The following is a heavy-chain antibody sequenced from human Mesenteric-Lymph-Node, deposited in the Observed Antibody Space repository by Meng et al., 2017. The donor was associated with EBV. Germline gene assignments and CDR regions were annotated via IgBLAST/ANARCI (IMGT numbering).Heavy chain of an antibody. CDR3: ATAYGDYFEGFDY. CDR2: VDPEDGKT. CDR1: GYTFTDYY. D-gene: IGHD4-17*01. V-gene: IGHV1-69-2*01. J-gene: IGHJ4*02. Sequence: HLVQSGVEVKKPGATVKISCQVSGYTFTDYYMHWVQQAPGKGLEWMGLVDPEDGKTIYAEKFQGRITVTADTSTDTSYMELSSLRSKDTAVYYCATAYGDYFEGFDYWGQGTLVTVSS.